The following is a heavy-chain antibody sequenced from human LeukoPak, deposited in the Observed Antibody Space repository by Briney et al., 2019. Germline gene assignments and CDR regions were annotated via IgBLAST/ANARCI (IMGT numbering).Heavy chain of an antibody. CDR2: ISYDGSNK. V-gene: IGHV3-33*01. J-gene: IGHJ4*02. CDR1: GFTFSSYG. CDR3: ARVRGAVAGRYYFDY. Sequence: QPGGSLRLSCAASGFTFSSYGMHWVRQAPGKGLEWVAIISYDGSNKYYADSVKGRFTISRDNSKNTLYLQVNSLRAEDTAVFYCARVRGAVAGRYYFDYWGQGTLVTVSS. D-gene: IGHD6-19*01.